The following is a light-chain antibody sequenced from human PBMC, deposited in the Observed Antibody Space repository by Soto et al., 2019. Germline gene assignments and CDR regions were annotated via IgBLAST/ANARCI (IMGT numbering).Light chain of an antibody. V-gene: IGLV2-23*01. Sequence: QSALTQPASVSGSPGQSITISCTGTSSDIGTYNLVSWYQHYPGKAPKLMIYEGIKRPSGVSNRFSGSKSGNTAFLTISGLQAEDEADYYCCSYAGSGTDNYVFGSGTKFTVL. CDR3: CSYAGSGTDNYV. CDR2: EGI. J-gene: IGLJ1*01. CDR1: SSDIGTYNL.